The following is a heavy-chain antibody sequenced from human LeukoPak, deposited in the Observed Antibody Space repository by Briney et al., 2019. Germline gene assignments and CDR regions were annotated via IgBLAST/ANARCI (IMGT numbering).Heavy chain of an antibody. CDR1: GFTFSSYA. CDR3: AKMAASGYYDILTGYFDY. D-gene: IGHD3-9*01. V-gene: IGHV3-23*01. J-gene: IGHJ4*02. Sequence: PGGSLRLSCAASGFTFSSYAMSWVRQAPGKGLEWVSAISGSGGSTYYADSVKGRFTISRDNSKNTLYLQMNSLRAEDTAVYYCAKMAASGYYDILTGYFDYWGQGTLVTVSS. CDR2: ISGSGGST.